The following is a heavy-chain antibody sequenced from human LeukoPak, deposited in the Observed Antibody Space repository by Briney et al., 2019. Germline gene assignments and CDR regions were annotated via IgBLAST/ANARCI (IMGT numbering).Heavy chain of an antibody. Sequence: TSETLSLTCAVYTGSFSGHYWSWIRQPPGKGLEWIGEINHSGSTNYNPSLKSRVTISVDTSKNQFSLNLRSVTAADTAVYYCARIEGYCSSASCYTWDYFDYWGQGTLVTVSS. J-gene: IGHJ4*02. CDR3: ARIEGYCSSASCYTWDYFDY. V-gene: IGHV4-34*01. CDR2: INHSGST. D-gene: IGHD2-2*02. CDR1: TGSFSGHY.